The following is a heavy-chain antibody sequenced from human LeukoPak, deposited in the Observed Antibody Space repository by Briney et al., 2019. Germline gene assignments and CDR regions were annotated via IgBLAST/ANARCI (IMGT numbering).Heavy chain of an antibody. Sequence: SETLSLTCNVSGGSISSTSYSWGWIRQPPGKGLEWIGSIYYSGSTNYNPSLKSRVTIPVDTSKNQFSLKLSSVTAADTAVYYCASNPSRIAVAGTFDYWGQGTLVTVSS. CDR2: IYYSGST. D-gene: IGHD6-19*01. V-gene: IGHV4-39*07. J-gene: IGHJ4*02. CDR1: GGSISSTSYS. CDR3: ASNPSRIAVAGTFDY.